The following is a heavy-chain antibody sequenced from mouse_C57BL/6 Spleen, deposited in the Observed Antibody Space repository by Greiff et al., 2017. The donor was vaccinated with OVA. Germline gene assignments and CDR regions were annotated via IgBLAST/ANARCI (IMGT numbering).Heavy chain of an antibody. CDR2: IYPGSGNT. CDR3: ASYDYLDY. V-gene: IGHV1-66*01. CDR1: GYSFTSYY. J-gene: IGHJ2*01. D-gene: IGHD2-3*01. Sequence: VQGVESGPELVKPGASVKISCKASGYSFTSYYIHWVKQRPGQGLEWIGWIYPGSGNTKYNEKFKGKATLTADTSSSTAYMQLSSLTSEDAAVYYCASYDYLDYWGQGTTLTVSS.